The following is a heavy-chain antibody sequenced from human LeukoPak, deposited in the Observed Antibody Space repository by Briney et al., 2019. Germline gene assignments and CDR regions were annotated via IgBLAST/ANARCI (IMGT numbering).Heavy chain of an antibody. Sequence: ASVKVSCKASGYTFTDYYMHWVRQAPGQGLEWMGWIHPNSGGTKYAQKFQGRVTMTRDTSISTAYMEVSSLRSDDTAVYYGARAAKCERLRGGRDYWGQGTLVTVSA. J-gene: IGHJ4*02. V-gene: IGHV1-2*02. CDR1: GYTFTDYY. CDR2: IHPNSGGT. D-gene: IGHD3-16*01. CDR3: ARAAKCERLRGGRDY.